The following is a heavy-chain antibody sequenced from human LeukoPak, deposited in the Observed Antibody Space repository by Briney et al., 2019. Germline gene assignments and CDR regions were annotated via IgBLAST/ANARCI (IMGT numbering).Heavy chain of an antibody. V-gene: IGHV3-21*01. CDR2: ISNMASYI. D-gene: IGHD6-13*01. CDR1: GFTFNTYT. J-gene: IGHJ4*02. CDR3: ARGGSSWFDY. Sequence: GGSLRLSCAASGFTFNTYTMNWIRQAPGKGLEWVSSISNMASYIYYADSVKGRFTISRDNAKNSLYLQMNSLRAEDTAVYYCARGGSSWFDYWGQGTLVTVSS.